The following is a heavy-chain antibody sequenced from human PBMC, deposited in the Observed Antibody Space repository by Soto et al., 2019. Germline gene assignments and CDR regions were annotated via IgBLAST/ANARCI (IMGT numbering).Heavy chain of an antibody. J-gene: IGHJ5*02. Sequence: EVKLVESGGGLVQPGGSLRLSCAASGFTFSSYSMNWVRQAPGKGLEWVSYISGSSSTIYYADSVRGRFTISRDNAKNSLYLQMNSLRAEDTVVYYCARDNWFDPWGQGTLVTVSP. CDR3: ARDNWFDP. CDR2: ISGSSSTI. CDR1: GFTFSSYS. V-gene: IGHV3-48*01.